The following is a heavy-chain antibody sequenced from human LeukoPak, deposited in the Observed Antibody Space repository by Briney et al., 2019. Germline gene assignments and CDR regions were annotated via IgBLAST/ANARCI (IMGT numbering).Heavy chain of an antibody. CDR2: IDQSGGRN. CDR3: ARDVEGGTFDI. J-gene: IGHJ3*02. D-gene: IGHD3-16*01. Sequence: GGSLRLSCAASGFTFSRFWMNWVRQAPGRGLEWVANIDQSGGRNNYVDSVKGRFTISRDNAKNSLFLEMSSLRADDTAVYFCARDVEGGTFDIWGQGTTVTVSS. CDR1: GFTFSRFW. V-gene: IGHV3-7*05.